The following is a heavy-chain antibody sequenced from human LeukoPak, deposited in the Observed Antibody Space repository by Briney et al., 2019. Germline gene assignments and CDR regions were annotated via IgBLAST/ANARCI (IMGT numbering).Heavy chain of an antibody. CDR2: IYYSGST. CDR3: ARVSMIAAAGINYFDY. CDR1: GGSISSSSYY. J-gene: IGHJ4*02. Sequence: PSETLSLTCTVSGGSISSSSYYWGWIRQPPGKGLEWIGSIYYSGSTYYNPSLKSRVTISVDTSKNQFSLKLSSVTAADTAVYYCARVSMIAAAGINYFDYWGQGTLVTVSS. V-gene: IGHV4-39*07. D-gene: IGHD6-13*01.